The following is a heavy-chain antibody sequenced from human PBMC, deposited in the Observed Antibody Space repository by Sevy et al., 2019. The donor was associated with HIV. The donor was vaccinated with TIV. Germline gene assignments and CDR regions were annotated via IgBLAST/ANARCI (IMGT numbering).Heavy chain of an antibody. CDR2: INPNSGGT. D-gene: IGHD6-19*01. J-gene: IGHJ5*02. V-gene: IGHV1-2*06. CDR3: ARDPSPIAVVGTRRNWFDP. Sequence: ASVKVSCKASGYTFTGYYMHWVRQAPGQGLEWMGRINPNSGGTNYAQKFQGRVTMTRDTSISTAYMELSRLRSDDTAVYYCARDPSPIAVVGTRRNWFDPWGQGTLVTVSS. CDR1: GYTFTGYY.